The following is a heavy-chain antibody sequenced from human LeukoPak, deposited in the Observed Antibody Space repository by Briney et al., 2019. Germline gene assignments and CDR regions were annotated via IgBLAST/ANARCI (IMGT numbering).Heavy chain of an antibody. Sequence: GASVKVSCKASGHTYTGYYMQWVRQAPGQGLEWMGWIYPNTGGTNYAQKFQGRVAMTRDTSVSAVYMDLSRLRSDDTAVYYCSIGPIDYGAFLFGHWRQGTLVTVSS. J-gene: IGHJ4*02. CDR1: GHTYTGYY. CDR2: IYPNTGGT. D-gene: IGHD4-17*01. V-gene: IGHV1-2*02. CDR3: SIGPIDYGAFLFGH.